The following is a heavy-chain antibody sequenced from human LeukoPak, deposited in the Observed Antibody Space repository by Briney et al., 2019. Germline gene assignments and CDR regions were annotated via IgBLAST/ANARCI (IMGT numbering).Heavy chain of an antibody. Sequence: GGSLRLSCAASGFTFAIHAMTWVRQAPGKGLEWVSGISGDGASTHYAESVKGQFTISKGNSQNTLFLQMNSLRVGDTAIYYCAKDSYVSGRPLHTFDVWGQGTMVTVSS. V-gene: IGHV3-23*01. J-gene: IGHJ3*01. CDR3: AKDSYVSGRPLHTFDV. D-gene: IGHD3-10*01. CDR1: GFTFAIHA. CDR2: ISGDGAST.